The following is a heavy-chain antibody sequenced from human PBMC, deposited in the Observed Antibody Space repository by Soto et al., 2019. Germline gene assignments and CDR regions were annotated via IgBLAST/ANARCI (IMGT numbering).Heavy chain of an antibody. CDR3: ARGSSNWASYFDF. CDR2: ITSSGTTV. V-gene: IGHV3-48*02. CDR1: GFTFSSYS. Sequence: EVHLVESGGGLVQPGGSLRLSCAASGFTFSSYSLNWGRQAPGKGLEWVSYITSSGTTVYYAGSVRGRFTISRDNAKNSLYLQMNSLRDDETAVYYCARGSSNWASYFDFWGQATLVTVSS. D-gene: IGHD6-13*01. J-gene: IGHJ4*02.